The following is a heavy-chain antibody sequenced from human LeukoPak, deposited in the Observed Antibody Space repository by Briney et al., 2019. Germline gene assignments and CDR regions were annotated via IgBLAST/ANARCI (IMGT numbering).Heavy chain of an antibody. CDR3: ARGEHFDY. D-gene: IGHD1-26*01. CDR2: IWHDGSNK. Sequence: GGSLRLSCAASGFTFSNAWMSWVRQAPGKGLEWVAVIWHDGSNKYYVDSVKGRFTISRDNSKNTLYLQMNSLRAEDTSVYYCARGEHFDYWGQGTLVTVSS. J-gene: IGHJ4*02. V-gene: IGHV3-33*08. CDR1: GFTFSNAW.